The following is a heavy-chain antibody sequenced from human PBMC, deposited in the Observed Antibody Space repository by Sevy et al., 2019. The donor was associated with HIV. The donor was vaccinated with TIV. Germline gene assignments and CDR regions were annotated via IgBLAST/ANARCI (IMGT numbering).Heavy chain of an antibody. CDR1: GFTFRSYW. J-gene: IGHJ6*02. Sequence: GGSVRLSCVASGFTFRSYWMSWVRQAPGKGLEWVANIKLDGSEKYYVDSVKGRFTISRDNAKNSLYLQMNSLRAEDTAVYYCARDCSSTSCLWGMDVWGQGTTVTVSS. CDR2: IKLDGSEK. D-gene: IGHD2-2*01. CDR3: ARDCSSTSCLWGMDV. V-gene: IGHV3-7*03.